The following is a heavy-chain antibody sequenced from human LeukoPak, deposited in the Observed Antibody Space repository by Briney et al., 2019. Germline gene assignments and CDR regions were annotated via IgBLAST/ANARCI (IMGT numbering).Heavy chain of an antibody. CDR1: GFTFSSYS. CDR3: ARDHSSGFDY. CDR2: ISSSSYI. J-gene: IGHJ4*02. Sequence: GGSLRLSCAASGFTFSSYSMNWVRQAPGKGLEWVSSISSSSYIYYADSVKGRFTISRDNAKNSQYLQMNSLRAEDTAVYYCARDHSSGFDYWGQGTLVTVSS. V-gene: IGHV3-21*01. D-gene: IGHD6-19*01.